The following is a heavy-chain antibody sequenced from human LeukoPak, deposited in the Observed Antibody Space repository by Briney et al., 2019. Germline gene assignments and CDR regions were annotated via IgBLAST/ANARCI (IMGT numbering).Heavy chain of an antibody. CDR1: GFTFSSYW. CDR3: ARVRYSTNGVCYTNFDY. V-gene: IGHV3-74*01. Sequence: GESLRLSCAASGFTFSSYWVHWVRQAPGKGLVWVSRTNSDGSSTSYADSVKGRFTISRDNAKNTLYLQMNSLRAEDTAVYYCARVRYSTNGVCYTNFDYWGPGTLVTVSS. D-gene: IGHD2-8*01. CDR2: TNSDGSST. J-gene: IGHJ4*02.